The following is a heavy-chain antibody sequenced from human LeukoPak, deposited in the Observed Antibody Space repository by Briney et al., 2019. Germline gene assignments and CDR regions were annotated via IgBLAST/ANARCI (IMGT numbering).Heavy chain of an antibody. CDR1: GGSFSGYY. Sequence: SETLSLTCAVCGGSFSGYYWSWIRQPPGKGLEWIGEINHSGSTNYNPSLKSRVTISVDTSKNQFSLKLSSVTAADTAVYYCAREPSAAAIQRYFDYWGQGTLVTVSS. J-gene: IGHJ4*02. CDR2: INHSGST. CDR3: AREPSAAAIQRYFDY. V-gene: IGHV4-34*01. D-gene: IGHD2-2*02.